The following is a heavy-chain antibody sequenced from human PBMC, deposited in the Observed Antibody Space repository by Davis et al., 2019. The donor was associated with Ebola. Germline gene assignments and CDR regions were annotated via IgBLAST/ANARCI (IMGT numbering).Heavy chain of an antibody. CDR2: IGTT. CDR1: GFTFSEAW. CDR3: TWDLVPSAIGSFDS. V-gene: IGHV3-66*01. J-gene: IGHJ4*02. Sequence: PGGSLRLSCAASGFTFSEAWMSWVRQAPGKGLQWVGRIGTTDYAAPVKGRFTISRDDSKNTLYMQLNSLKTEDTAVYYCTWDLVPSAIGSFDSWGQGTLVTVSS. D-gene: IGHD2-2*02.